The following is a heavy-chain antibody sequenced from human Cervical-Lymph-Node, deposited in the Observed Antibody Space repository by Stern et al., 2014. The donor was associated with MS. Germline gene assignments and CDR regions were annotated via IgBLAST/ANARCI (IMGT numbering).Heavy chain of an antibody. CDR2: IYYRGTT. CDR3: ARATDL. V-gene: IGHV4-59*11. CDR1: GASITSHF. J-gene: IGHJ5*02. Sequence: VQLVESGPGLLRPSETLSLTCNVSGASITSHFWSWIRQPPGKGLEWIGYIYYRGTTNYNASLKGRVAISIATSKTQFSMRLSSVTPADTAVYYCARATDLWGPGTLVTVSS.